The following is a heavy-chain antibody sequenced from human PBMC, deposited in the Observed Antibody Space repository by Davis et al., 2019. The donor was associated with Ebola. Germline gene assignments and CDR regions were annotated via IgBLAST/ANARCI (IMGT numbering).Heavy chain of an antibody. CDR2: ISRSSSTI. V-gene: IGHV3-48*01. CDR3: ARSATLATILKNWFDP. CDR1: GFIFSNYN. D-gene: IGHD5-12*01. Sequence: GESLKISCAASGFIFSNYNMDWVRQAPGKGLEWISYISRSSSTIYYADSVKGRFTISRDDAKNSLYLQMNSLRAEDTAMYYCARSATLATILKNWFDPWGQGTLVTVSS. J-gene: IGHJ5*02.